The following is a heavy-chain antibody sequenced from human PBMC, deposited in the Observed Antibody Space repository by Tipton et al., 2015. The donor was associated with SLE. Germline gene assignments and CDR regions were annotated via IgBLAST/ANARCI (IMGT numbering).Heavy chain of an antibody. Sequence: TLSLTCTVSGGSVSSSSYYWDWIRQPPGKGLEWIGSIYYSGSTYYNPSLKSRVTISADTSKNQFSLKLSSVTAADTAVYYCARDLGFSWFYWGQGTLVTVSS. V-gene: IGHV4-39*07. CDR2: IYYSGST. D-gene: IGHD6-13*01. J-gene: IGHJ4*02. CDR1: GGSVSSSSYY. CDR3: ARDLGFSWFY.